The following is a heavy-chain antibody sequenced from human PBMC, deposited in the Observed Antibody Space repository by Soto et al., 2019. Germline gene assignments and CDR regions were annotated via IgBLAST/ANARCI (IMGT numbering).Heavy chain of an antibody. D-gene: IGHD3-10*01. Sequence: VASVKVSCKASGGTFSSYAISWVRQAPGQGLEWMGGIIPIFGTANYAQKFQGRVTITADESTSTAYMELSSLRSEDTAVYYCAGWDYGSEYYYYGMDVWGQGTTVTVSS. J-gene: IGHJ6*02. V-gene: IGHV1-69*13. CDR3: AGWDYGSEYYYYGMDV. CDR1: GGTFSSYA. CDR2: IIPIFGTA.